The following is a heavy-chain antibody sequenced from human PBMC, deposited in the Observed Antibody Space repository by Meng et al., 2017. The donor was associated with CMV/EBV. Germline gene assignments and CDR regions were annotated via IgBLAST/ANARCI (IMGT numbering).Heavy chain of an antibody. D-gene: IGHD3-22*01. Sequence: GESLKISCAASGFTFSSYAMHWVRQAPGKGLEWVAVISYDGSNKYYADSVKGRFTISRDNSKNTLYLQMNSLRAEDTAVYYCAKWAYYYDSSGTNYFDYWGQGTLVTVSS. CDR1: GFTFSSYA. J-gene: IGHJ4*02. V-gene: IGHV3-30*04. CDR2: ISYDGSNK. CDR3: AKWAYYYDSSGTNYFDY.